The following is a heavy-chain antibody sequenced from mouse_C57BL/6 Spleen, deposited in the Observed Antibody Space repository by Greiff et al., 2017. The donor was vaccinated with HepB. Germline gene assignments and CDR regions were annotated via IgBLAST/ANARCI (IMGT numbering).Heavy chain of an antibody. CDR3: AMLTGSLYFDY. V-gene: IGHV1-64*01. J-gene: IGHJ2*01. CDR1: GYTFTSYW. D-gene: IGHD4-1*01. CDR2: IHPNSGST. Sequence: QVQLQQPGAELVKPGASVKLSCKASGYTFTSYWMHWVKQRPGQGLEWIGMIHPNSGSTNYNEKFKSKATLTVDKSSSTAYMQLSGLTSEDSAVYYCAMLTGSLYFDYWGQGTTLTVSS.